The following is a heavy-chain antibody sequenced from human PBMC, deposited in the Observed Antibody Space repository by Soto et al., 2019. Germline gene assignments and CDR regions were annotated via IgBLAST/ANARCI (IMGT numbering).Heavy chain of an antibody. J-gene: IGHJ6*02. Sequence: SETLSLTCAVSGGSISSGGYSWSWIRQPPGKGLEWIGYIYHSGSTYYNPSLKSRVTISVDRSKNQFSLKLSSVTAADTAVYYCAAYGSGSYSDYHYGMDVWGQGTTVTVSS. D-gene: IGHD3-10*01. V-gene: IGHV4-30-2*01. CDR2: IYHSGST. CDR1: GGSISSGGYS. CDR3: AAYGSGSYSDYHYGMDV.